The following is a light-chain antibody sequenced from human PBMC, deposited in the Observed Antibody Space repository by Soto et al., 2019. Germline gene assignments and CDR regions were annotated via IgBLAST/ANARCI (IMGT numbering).Light chain of an antibody. CDR3: QQYNNWPQT. CDR1: QSVSSN. CDR2: GAS. Sequence: EIVMTQSPATLSVSPGERATLSCRASQSVSSNLAWYQQKPGQAPRLLIYGASTRATGIPARFSGSGSGTEFTLTIGSLQSEDFAVYYCQQYNNWPQTFGQGPKVDIK. V-gene: IGKV3-15*01. J-gene: IGKJ1*01.